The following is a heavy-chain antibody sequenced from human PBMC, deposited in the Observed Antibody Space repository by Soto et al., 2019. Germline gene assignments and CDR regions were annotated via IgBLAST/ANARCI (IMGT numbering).Heavy chain of an antibody. CDR3: ASHTIAAAGTNFDY. Sequence: SETLSLTCTVSGGSISSYYWSWIRQPPGKGLEWIGYIYYSGSTNYNPSLKSRVTISVDTSKNQFSLKLSSVTAADTAVYYCASHTIAAAGTNFDYWGQGTLVTVSS. J-gene: IGHJ4*02. D-gene: IGHD6-13*01. CDR1: GGSISSYY. V-gene: IGHV4-59*12. CDR2: IYYSGST.